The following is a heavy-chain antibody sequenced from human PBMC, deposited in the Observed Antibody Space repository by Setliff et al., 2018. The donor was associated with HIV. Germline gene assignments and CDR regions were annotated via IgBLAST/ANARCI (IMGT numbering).Heavy chain of an antibody. J-gene: IGHJ6*03. Sequence: SETLSLTCNVSGASVSIYFWVWIRQPAGKTLEWIGRTHSSGDTHYNPSLNSRVTMSLDTSKNQFSLEMTSVTAADTAVYYCARGVAAAGALMDVWGKGTMVTVS. D-gene: IGHD6-13*01. CDR2: THSSGDT. V-gene: IGHV4-4*07. CDR1: GASVSIYF. CDR3: ARGVAAAGALMDV.